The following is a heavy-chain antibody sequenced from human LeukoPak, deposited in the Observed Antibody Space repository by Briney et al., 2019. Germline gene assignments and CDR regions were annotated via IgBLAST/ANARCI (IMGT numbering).Heavy chain of an antibody. Sequence: ASVKVSCKASGYTFTGYYMHWVRQAPRQGLEWMGWINPNSGGTNYAQKFQGRVTMTRDTSISTAYMELSRLRSDDTAVYYCARVGGSGWYEVYFDYWGQGTLVTVSS. J-gene: IGHJ4*02. D-gene: IGHD6-19*01. CDR1: GYTFTGYY. CDR2: INPNSGGT. CDR3: ARVGGSGWYEVYFDY. V-gene: IGHV1-2*02.